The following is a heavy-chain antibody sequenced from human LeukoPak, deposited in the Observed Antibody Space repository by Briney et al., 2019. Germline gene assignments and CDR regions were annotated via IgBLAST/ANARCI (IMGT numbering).Heavy chain of an antibody. D-gene: IGHD3-10*01. Sequence: ASVKVSCKASGGTFSSYAISWVRRAPGQGLEWMGRIIPILGIANYAQKFQGRVTITADKSTSTAYMELSSLRSEDTAVYYCAREGVVLWFGGSYNWFDPWGQGTLVTVSS. CDR1: GGTFSSYA. V-gene: IGHV1-69*04. CDR2: IIPILGIA. CDR3: AREGVVLWFGGSYNWFDP. J-gene: IGHJ5*02.